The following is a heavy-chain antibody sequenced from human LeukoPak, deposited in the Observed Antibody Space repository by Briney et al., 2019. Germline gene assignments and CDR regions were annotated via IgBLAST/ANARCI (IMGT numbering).Heavy chain of an antibody. D-gene: IGHD3-10*01. CDR2: IRYDESDK. Sequence: PGGSLRLSCAASGFTFSAYGMHWVRQAPGKGLEWLAFIRYDESDKNYADSVKGRFTISRDISKNTLSLQMNSLKPEDTAVYYCAKDFHYSSGPVWGHYYSFMDVWGKGTTVTISS. CDR3: AKDFHYSSGPVWGHYYSFMDV. V-gene: IGHV3-30*02. CDR1: GFTFSAYG. J-gene: IGHJ6*03.